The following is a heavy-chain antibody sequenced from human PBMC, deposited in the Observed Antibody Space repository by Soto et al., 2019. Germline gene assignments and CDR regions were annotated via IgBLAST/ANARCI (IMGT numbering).Heavy chain of an antibody. CDR3: AKDSRPGIAARKGYYYYYGMDV. CDR1: GFTFSSYG. D-gene: IGHD6-6*01. Sequence: GGSLRLSCAASGFTFSSYGMHWVRQAPGKGLEWVAVISYDGSNKYYADSVKGRFTTSRDNSKNTLYLQMNSLRAEDTAVYYCAKDSRPGIAARKGYYYYYGMDVWGQGTTVTVSS. J-gene: IGHJ6*02. V-gene: IGHV3-30*18. CDR2: ISYDGSNK.